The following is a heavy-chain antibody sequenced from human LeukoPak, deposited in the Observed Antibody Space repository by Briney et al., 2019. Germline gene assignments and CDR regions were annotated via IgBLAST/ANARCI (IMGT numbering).Heavy chain of an antibody. CDR3: ARAAYDSSGYYYVADY. Sequence: SETLSLTCTVSGGSISSYYWSWIRQPAGKGLEWIGRIYSSGRTNYNPSLKSRVTMSVDPSKNQFSLQLSSVTAADTAVYYCARAAYDSSGYYYVADYWGQGTLVTVSS. D-gene: IGHD3-22*01. J-gene: IGHJ4*02. V-gene: IGHV4-4*07. CDR2: IYSSGRT. CDR1: GGSISSYY.